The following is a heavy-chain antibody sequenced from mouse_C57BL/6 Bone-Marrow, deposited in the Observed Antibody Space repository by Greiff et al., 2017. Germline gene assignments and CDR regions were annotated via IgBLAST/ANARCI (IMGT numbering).Heavy chain of an antibody. CDR3: ARGYDYDGFAY. Sequence: VKLMESGPGILQSSQTLSLTCSFSGFSLSTSGMGVSWIRQPSGKGLEWLAHIYWDDDTRYNPSLKSRLTISKDTSRNQVFLKITSVDTADTATYYCARGYDYDGFAYWGQGTQVTVSA. CDR1: GFSLSTSGMG. D-gene: IGHD2-4*01. J-gene: IGHJ3*01. CDR2: IYWDDDT. V-gene: IGHV8-12*01.